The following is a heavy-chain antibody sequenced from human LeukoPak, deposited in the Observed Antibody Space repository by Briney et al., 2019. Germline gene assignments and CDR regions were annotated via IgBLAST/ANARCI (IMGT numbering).Heavy chain of an antibody. CDR1: GFTFSSYA. J-gene: IGHJ4*02. Sequence: GGSLRLSCAGSGFTFSSYAMSWVRQAPGKGLEWVSAISGNGGSTYYADSVKGRFTISRDNSKNTLYLQMNSLKTEDTAVYYCTTGGSRPLWFGEFFGYWGQGTLVTVSS. D-gene: IGHD3-10*01. CDR3: TTGGSRPLWFGEFFGY. CDR2: ISGNGGST. V-gene: IGHV3-23*01.